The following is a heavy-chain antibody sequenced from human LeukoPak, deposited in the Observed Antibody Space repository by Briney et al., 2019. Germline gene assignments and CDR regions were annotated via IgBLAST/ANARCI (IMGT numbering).Heavy chain of an antibody. CDR1: GGSISSGSYY. J-gene: IGHJ4*02. V-gene: IGHV4-39*07. Sequence: NTSETLSLTCTVSGGSISSGSYYWSWIRQPPGKGLEWIGEINHSGSTNYNPSLKSRVTISVDTSKNQSSLKLSSVTAADTAVYYCARGGWLYGGNPDYWGQGTLVTVSS. CDR3: ARGGWLYGGNPDY. CDR2: INHSGST. D-gene: IGHD4/OR15-4a*01.